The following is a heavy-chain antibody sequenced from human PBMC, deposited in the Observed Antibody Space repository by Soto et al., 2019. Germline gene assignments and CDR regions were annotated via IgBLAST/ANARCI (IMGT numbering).Heavy chain of an antibody. D-gene: IGHD7-27*01. CDR2: IYRGSP. CDR3: ARDQGLGAGYFAL. J-gene: IGHJ2*01. Sequence: QVQLQESGPGQVKPSETLFLTCTVSGGSVSSGTYYWSWIRQPAGKGLEWMGYIYRGSPNYNASLESRATISVDPSRTQFSLMLSSVTAADTPVYYCARDQGLGAGYFALWGRGTLVTVSS. CDR1: GGSVSSGTYY. V-gene: IGHV4-61*01.